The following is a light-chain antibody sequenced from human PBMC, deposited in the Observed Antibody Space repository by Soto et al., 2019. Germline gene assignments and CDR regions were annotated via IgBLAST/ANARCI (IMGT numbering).Light chain of an antibody. Sequence: DIVMTQSPDSLAVSLGERATINCKSSLSLLYSSNNKNYLAWYQQKPGQPPKLLIYWASTRESGVPDRFSGSGSGTDFTLTISGLQAEDVAVYFCQQYYATPLTFGGGTKVEIK. J-gene: IGKJ4*01. CDR2: WAS. CDR1: LSLLYSSNNKNY. V-gene: IGKV4-1*01. CDR3: QQYYATPLT.